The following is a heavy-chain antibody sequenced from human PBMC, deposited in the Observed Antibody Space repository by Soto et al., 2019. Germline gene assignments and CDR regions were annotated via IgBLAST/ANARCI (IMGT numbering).Heavy chain of an antibody. CDR1: GGSISSYY. CDR3: AREAAGTVH. J-gene: IGHJ4*02. CDR2: IYYSGST. D-gene: IGHD6-13*01. V-gene: IGHV4-59*01. Sequence: SETLSLTCTVSGGSISSYYWSWIRQPPGKGLEWIGYIYYSGSTNYNPSLKSRVTISVNTSKNQFSLKLSAVTAADTAVYYCAREAAGTVHWGQGTLVTVSS.